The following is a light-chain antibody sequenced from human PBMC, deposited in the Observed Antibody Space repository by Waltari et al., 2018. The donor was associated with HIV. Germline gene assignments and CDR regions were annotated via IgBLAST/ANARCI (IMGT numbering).Light chain of an antibody. CDR1: SSDVGDYNY. Sequence: QSALTQPHSVSGSPGQSVTLSCTGTSSDVGDYNYVSWYQRHPGKAPKLTIYDVTKRPAGVPDRCSGSKSGNTASLTISGLQAEDDAEYYCCSYAGTWLFGGGTKLTVL. V-gene: IGLV2-11*01. CDR3: CSYAGTWL. J-gene: IGLJ3*02. CDR2: DVT.